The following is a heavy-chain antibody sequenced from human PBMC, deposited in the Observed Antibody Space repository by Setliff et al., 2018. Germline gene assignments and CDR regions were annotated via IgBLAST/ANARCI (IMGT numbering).Heavy chain of an antibody. V-gene: IGHV4-34*01. CDR1: GGSFSDYY. CDR3: ARGRNVAARLLDS. J-gene: IGHJ4*02. Sequence: SETLSLTCAAHGGSFSDYYWTWIRQPPGKGLEWIGEVNHSGSTKYSPSLESRVTMSVDPSKNQFSLKVTSVTAADTAVYYCARGRNVAARLLDSWGRGTLVTVSS. CDR2: VNHSGST. D-gene: IGHD6-6*01.